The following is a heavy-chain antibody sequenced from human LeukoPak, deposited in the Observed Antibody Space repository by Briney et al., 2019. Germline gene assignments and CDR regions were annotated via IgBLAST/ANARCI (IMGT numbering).Heavy chain of an antibody. V-gene: IGHV3-23*01. CDR2: ISGSGGST. CDR3: AKDWGSALAGATPDY. D-gene: IGHD6-19*01. J-gene: IGHJ4*02. Sequence: GGTLRLSCAASGFTFSSYGMSWVRQAPGKGLEWVSAISGSGGSTYYADSVKGRFTISRDNSKNTLYLQMNSLRAEDTAVYFCAKDWGSALAGATPDYWGQGTLVIVSS. CDR1: GFTFSSYG.